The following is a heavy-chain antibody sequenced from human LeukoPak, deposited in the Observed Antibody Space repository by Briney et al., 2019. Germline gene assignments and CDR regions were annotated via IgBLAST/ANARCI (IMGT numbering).Heavy chain of an antibody. V-gene: IGHV4-34*01. CDR2: INHSGST. Sequence: SETLSLTCAVYGGSFSGYYWSWIRQPPGKGLEWIGEINHSGSTNYNPSLKSRVTIPVDTSKNQFSLKLSSVTAADTPVYYCARPGRGYRYGYFRGARFDPWGQGTLVTVSS. CDR3: ARPGRGYRYGYFRGARFDP. D-gene: IGHD5-18*01. CDR1: GGSFSGYY. J-gene: IGHJ5*02.